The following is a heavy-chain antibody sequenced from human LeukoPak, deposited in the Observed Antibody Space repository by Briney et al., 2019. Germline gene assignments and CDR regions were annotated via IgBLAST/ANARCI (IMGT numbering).Heavy chain of an antibody. V-gene: IGHV3-30*02. CDR2: IRYDGSNK. CDR1: GFTFSIYG. CDR3: AKDRPGYSSSWSFDS. D-gene: IGHD6-13*01. Sequence: PGGSLRLSCAASGFTFSIYGMHWVRQAPGKGLEWVAFIRYDGSNKYHADSVEGRFTISRDNSKNTLYLQMNSLRAEDTAVYYCAKDRPGYSSSWSFDSWGQGTLVTVSS. J-gene: IGHJ4*02.